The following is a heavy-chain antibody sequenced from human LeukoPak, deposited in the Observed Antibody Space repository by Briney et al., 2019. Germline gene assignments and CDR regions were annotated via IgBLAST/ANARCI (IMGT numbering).Heavy chain of an antibody. J-gene: IGHJ4*02. CDR3: ARRDGNEFAY. CDR1: GGTFSNYA. V-gene: IGHV5-51*01. CDR2: IYPGESDS. Sequence: ASVKVSCKASGGTFSNYAITWVRQMPGKGPEWMAIIYPGESDSRYSPSFQGHVTISADKSINTAYLHWNSLEASDSAIYYCARRDGNEFAYWGQGTLVTVSS.